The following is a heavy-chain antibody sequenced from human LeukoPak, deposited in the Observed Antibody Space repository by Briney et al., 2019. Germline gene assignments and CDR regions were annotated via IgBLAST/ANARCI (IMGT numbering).Heavy chain of an antibody. D-gene: IGHD2-2*03. V-gene: IGHV1-58*02. CDR3: AAVDYFYGMVV. CDR1: VFTFTSSA. CDR2: IVVGSGNT. Sequence: TSVKVSCKASVFTFTSSAMQGVRQARGQRLEWIGWIVVGSGNTKYAQKLQERVTITRDMSTSTAYMELSSLTSEDTAVYYCAAVDYFYGMVVWGQGPTASVSS. J-gene: IGHJ6*02.